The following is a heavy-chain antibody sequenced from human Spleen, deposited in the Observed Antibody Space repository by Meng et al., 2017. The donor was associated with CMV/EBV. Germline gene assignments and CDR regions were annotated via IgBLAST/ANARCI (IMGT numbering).Heavy chain of an antibody. CDR3: ARDRGDYDILTGHYIRGMDV. D-gene: IGHD3-9*01. V-gene: IGHV3-30*04. CDR1: GITFSDYA. CDR2: ISYDGRNK. Sequence: GESLKISCAASGITFSDYAMHWVRQAPGKGLEWVAVISYDGRNKFYADSVEGRFTISRDNSKNTLYLQMNSLRVEDTAVYYCARDRGDYDILTGHYIRGMDVWGQGTTVTVSS. J-gene: IGHJ6*02.